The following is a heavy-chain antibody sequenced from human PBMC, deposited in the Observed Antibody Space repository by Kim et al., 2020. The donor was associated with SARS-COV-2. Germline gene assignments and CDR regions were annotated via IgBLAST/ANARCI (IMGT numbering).Heavy chain of an antibody. V-gene: IGHV4-39*01. Sequence: SETLSLTCTXSGGSISGSSYYWGWIRQPPGKGLEWIGSIYYSGSTYYNPSLKSRVTISVDTSKNQFSLKLSSVTAADTTVYYCARQDIVVVPAAMGLGGMDVWGQGTTVTVSS. CDR3: ARQDIVVVPAAMGLGGMDV. J-gene: IGHJ6*02. CDR2: IYYSGST. CDR1: GGSISGSSYY. D-gene: IGHD2-2*01.